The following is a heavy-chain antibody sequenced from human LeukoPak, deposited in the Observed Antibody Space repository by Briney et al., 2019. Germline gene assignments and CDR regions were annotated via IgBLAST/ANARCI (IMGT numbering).Heavy chain of an antibody. J-gene: IGHJ4*02. V-gene: IGHV3-30*02. CDR2: IRYDGSNK. CDR1: GFTFSSYW. Sequence: PGGSLRLSCAASGFTFSSYWMSWVRQAPGKGLEWVAFIRYDGSNKYYADSVKGRFTISRDNSKNTLYLQMNSLRAEDTAVYYCAKRYSSSWYGEYFDYWGQGTLVTVSS. CDR3: AKRYSSSWYGEYFDY. D-gene: IGHD6-13*01.